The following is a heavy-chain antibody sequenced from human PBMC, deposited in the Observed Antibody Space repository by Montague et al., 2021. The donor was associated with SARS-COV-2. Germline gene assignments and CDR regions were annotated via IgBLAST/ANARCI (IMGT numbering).Heavy chain of an antibody. D-gene: IGHD1-1*01. CDR2: IYYSGST. Sequence: SETLSLTCDVSGDSIRNATYYWAWLRPPPGRGLKWIVYIYYSGSTMYTPTLRSRVTMSVDTSKNQFSLHLNLVTAADTAVYYCASRLTGLEPPFDPWGQGTLVIVSS. J-gene: IGHJ5*02. V-gene: IGHV4-39*01. CDR3: ASRLTGLEPPFDP. CDR1: GDSIRNATYY.